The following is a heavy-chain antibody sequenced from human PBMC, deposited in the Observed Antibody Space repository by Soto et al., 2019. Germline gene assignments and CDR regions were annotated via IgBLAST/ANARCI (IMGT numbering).Heavy chain of an antibody. CDR1: GFTFSSYG. CDR2: ISYDGSNK. CDR3: AKDIVAVAGTSDY. J-gene: IGHJ4*02. Sequence: QVQLAESGGGVVQPGRSLRLSCAASGFTFSSYGMHWVRQAPGKGLEWVAVISYDGSNKYYADSVKGRFTISRDNSKNTLYLQMNSLRAEDTAVYYCAKDIVAVAGTSDYWGQGTLVTVSS. V-gene: IGHV3-30*18. D-gene: IGHD6-19*01.